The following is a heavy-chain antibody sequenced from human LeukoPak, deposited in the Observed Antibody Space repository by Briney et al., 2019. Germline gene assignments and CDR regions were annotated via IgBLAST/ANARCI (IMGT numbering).Heavy chain of an antibody. CDR1: GYTFTSYG. V-gene: IGHV1-18*01. D-gene: IGHD1-26*01. Sequence: ASVKVSCKASGYTFTSYGISWVRQAPGQGLEWMGWTSAYNGNTNYAQKLQGRVTMTTDTSTSTAYMELRSLRSDDTAVYYCAGDVVGATVIDYWGQGTLVTVSS. CDR2: TSAYNGNT. J-gene: IGHJ4*02. CDR3: AGDVVGATVIDY.